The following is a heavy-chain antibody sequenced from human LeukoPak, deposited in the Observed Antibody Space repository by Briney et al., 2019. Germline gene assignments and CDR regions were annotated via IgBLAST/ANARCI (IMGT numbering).Heavy chain of an antibody. J-gene: IGHJ4*02. D-gene: IGHD3-22*01. CDR1: GFTFDDYA. V-gene: IGHV3-9*01. CDR2: ISWNCGSI. Sequence: QPGGSLRLSCAASGFTFDDYAMHWVRQAPGRGLEWVSGISWNCGSIGYADSVKGRFTISRDNAKNSLYLQMNSLRAEDTAVYYCARADSSGNYLLINWGQGTLVTVFS. CDR3: ARADSSGNYLLIN.